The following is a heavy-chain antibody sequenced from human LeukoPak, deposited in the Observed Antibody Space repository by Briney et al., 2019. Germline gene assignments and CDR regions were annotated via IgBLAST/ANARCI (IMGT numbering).Heavy chain of an antibody. Sequence: ASVKVSCKASGGTFSSYAIGWVRQAPGQGLEWMGGIIPMFGTANYAQKFHGRVTITTDESTSTAYMELSSLRSEETAVYYCARGNKRISMVRGVSYYNYYYMDVWGKGTTVTVSS. CDR3: ARGNKRISMVRGVSYYNYYYMDV. CDR1: GGTFSSYA. D-gene: IGHD3-10*01. CDR2: IIPMFGTA. V-gene: IGHV1-69*05. J-gene: IGHJ6*03.